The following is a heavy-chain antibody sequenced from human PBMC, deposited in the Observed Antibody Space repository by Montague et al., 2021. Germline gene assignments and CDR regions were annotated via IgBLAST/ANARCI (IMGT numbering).Heavy chain of an antibody. CDR2: IKQDGSEK. D-gene: IGHD2-21*01. CDR1: GFTFSNYW. Sequence: SLRLSCAASGFTFSNYWMSWVRQAPGKGLEWVATIKQDGSEKHYGDSVKGRFTISRDNAKNSLYLQMNSLRAEDTAVYFCARDQGQGYCGGDCYVGLDYWGQGTLVTVSS. V-gene: IGHV3-7*01. J-gene: IGHJ4*02. CDR3: ARDQGQGYCGGDCYVGLDY.